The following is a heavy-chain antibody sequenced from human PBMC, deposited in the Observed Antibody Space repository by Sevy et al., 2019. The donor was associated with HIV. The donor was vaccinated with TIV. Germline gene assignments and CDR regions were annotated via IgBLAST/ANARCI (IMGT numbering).Heavy chain of an antibody. D-gene: IGHD6-13*01. Sequence: GGSLRLSCAASGFTFSSYGMHWVRQAPGKGLEWVAVIWYDGSNKYYADSVKGRFTISRDNSKNTLYLQMNSLRAEDKAVYYCAGVKGYSSSWAPFDPWGQGALVTVSS. CDR2: IWYDGSNK. J-gene: IGHJ5*02. CDR1: GFTFSSYG. CDR3: AGVKGYSSSWAPFDP. V-gene: IGHV3-33*01.